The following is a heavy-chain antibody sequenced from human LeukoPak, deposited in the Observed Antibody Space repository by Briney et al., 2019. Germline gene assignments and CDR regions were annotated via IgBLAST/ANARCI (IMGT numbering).Heavy chain of an antibody. CDR1: GYTFTSND. CDR2: MNPHSGSV. J-gene: IGHJ6*02. D-gene: IGHD2-2*01. CDR3: ARADEVVPAAILRWYYYYGMDV. Sequence: ASVKVSCKASGYTFTSNDINWVRQATGQGLEWMGWMNPHSGSVGYAQKFQGRVIMTWDTSISTAYMELSSLRPEDTAVYYCARADEVVPAAILRWYYYYGMDVWGQGTTVTVSS. V-gene: IGHV1-8*01.